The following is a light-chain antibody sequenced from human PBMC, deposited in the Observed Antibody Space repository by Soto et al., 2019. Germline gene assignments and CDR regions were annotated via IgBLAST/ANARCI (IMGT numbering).Light chain of an antibody. V-gene: IGKV3-11*01. CDR2: DAS. CDR1: QNVNNY. J-gene: IGKJ5*01. CDR3: QQRNNWPAIS. Sequence: EIMLTQSPATLSLSPVQRACLXGQPSQNVNNYLAWYQQKPGQAPRLLIYDASNRATGIPARFSGSGSGTDFTLNISSLEPEDFAVYYCQQRNNWPAISFGQGTRLEIK.